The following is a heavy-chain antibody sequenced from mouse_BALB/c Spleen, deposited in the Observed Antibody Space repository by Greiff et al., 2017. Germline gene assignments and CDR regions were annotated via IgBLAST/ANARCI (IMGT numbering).Heavy chain of an antibody. Sequence: VQLQESGPQLVRPGASVKISCKASGYSFTSYWMHWVKQRPGQGLEWIGMIDPSDSETRLNQKFKDKATLTVDKSSSTAYMQLSSPTSEDSAVYYCASIYYVYDVVYFDYWGQGTTLTVAS. CDR2: IDPSDSET. CDR3: ASIYYVYDVVYFDY. D-gene: IGHD2-2*01. V-gene: IGHV1S126*01. J-gene: IGHJ2*01. CDR1: GYSFTSYW.